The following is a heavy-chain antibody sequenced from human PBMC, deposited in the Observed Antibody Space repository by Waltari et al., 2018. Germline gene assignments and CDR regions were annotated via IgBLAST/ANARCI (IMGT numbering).Heavy chain of an antibody. V-gene: IGHV4-38-2*02. CDR2: IYYSGTI. J-gene: IGHJ5*02. CDR1: GYSISSGYW. CDR3: ANNEWGLPVS. Sequence: QLQESGPGLVKPSEDLSLTCTVSGYSISSGYWWGWIRQPPGKGLEWIASIYYSGTIQYNPSLGSRATISADTSKNQFSLRLTSVTAADTAVYYCANNEWGLPVSWGQGTVVTVSS. D-gene: IGHD1-26*01.